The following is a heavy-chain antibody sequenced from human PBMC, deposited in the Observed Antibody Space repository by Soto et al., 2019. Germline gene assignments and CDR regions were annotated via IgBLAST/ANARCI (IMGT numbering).Heavy chain of an antibody. Sequence: GGSLSLSCADSGFPFSSYEMNWVRQGPGKGLEWVSYISSSGSTIYYADSVNGRFTISRDNAKNSLYLQMNSLRAEDTAVYYCARGRQFAINSKVVWRSSAPHCCEYWGQGTLVRVSP. CDR1: GFPFSSYE. J-gene: IGHJ4*02. D-gene: IGHD3-16*01. CDR3: ARGRQFAINSKVVWRSSAPHCCEY. CDR2: ISSSGSTI. V-gene: IGHV3-48*03.